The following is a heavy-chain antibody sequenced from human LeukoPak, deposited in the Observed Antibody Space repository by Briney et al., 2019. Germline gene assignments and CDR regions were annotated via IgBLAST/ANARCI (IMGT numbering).Heavy chain of an antibody. D-gene: IGHD2-2*01. Sequence: GGSLGLSCAASGFTFSTYWMHWVRQAPAKGLVWVSRINSDGSSTNYADSVKGRFTISRDNAKNTLYLQMNSLRAEDTAVYYCARDLFVVLPTLWGQGTLVTVSS. CDR3: ARDLFVVLPTL. V-gene: IGHV3-74*01. J-gene: IGHJ4*02. CDR1: GFTFSTYW. CDR2: INSDGSST.